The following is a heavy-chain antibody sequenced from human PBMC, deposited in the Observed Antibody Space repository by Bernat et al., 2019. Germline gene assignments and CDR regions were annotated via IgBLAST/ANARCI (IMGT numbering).Heavy chain of an antibody. V-gene: IGHV3-33*01. CDR3: ARDQGSSSTLDY. J-gene: IGHJ4*02. Sequence: QVQLVESGGGVVQPGRSLRLSCAASGFTFSSYGMHWVRQAPGKGLEWVAVIWYDGSNKYYADSVKGRFTISRDNSKNTLYLQMNSLRAEVTAVYYCARDQGSSSTLDYWGQGTLVTVSS. CDR2: IWYDGSNK. CDR1: GFTFSSYG. D-gene: IGHD6-6*01.